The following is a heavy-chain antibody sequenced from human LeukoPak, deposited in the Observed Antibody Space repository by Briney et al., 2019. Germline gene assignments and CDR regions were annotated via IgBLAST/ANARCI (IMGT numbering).Heavy chain of an antibody. V-gene: IGHV4-30-2*01. J-gene: IGHJ3*02. CDR2: IYHSGST. CDR3: ARWYSGSYYANAFDI. D-gene: IGHD1-26*01. CDR1: GVSISSGGCS. Sequence: MPSQTLSLTCAVSGVSISSGGCSWSWIRQPPGKGLEWIGYIYHSGSTYYNPSLKSRVTISVDRSKNQFSLKLSSVTAADTAVFYCARWYSGSYYANAFDIWGQGTMVTVSS.